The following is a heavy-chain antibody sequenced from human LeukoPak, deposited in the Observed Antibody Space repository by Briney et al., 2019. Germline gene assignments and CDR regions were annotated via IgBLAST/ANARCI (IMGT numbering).Heavy chain of an antibody. CDR3: ARLVPSPDIVVVEEVAAAGTALSFDY. Sequence: ASETLSLTCAVYGGSFSGYYWSWIRQPPGKGLEWIGEINHSGSTNYNPSLKSRVTISVDTSKNQFSLKLSSVTAADTAVYYCARLVPSPDIVVVEEVAAAGTALSFDYWGQGTLVTVSS. J-gene: IGHJ4*02. CDR1: GGSFSGYY. D-gene: IGHD2-2*01. CDR2: INHSGST. V-gene: IGHV4-34*01.